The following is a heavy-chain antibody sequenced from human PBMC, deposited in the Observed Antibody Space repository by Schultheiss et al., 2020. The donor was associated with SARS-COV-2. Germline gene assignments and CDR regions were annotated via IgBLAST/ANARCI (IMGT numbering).Heavy chain of an antibody. CDR1: GFSFTTSGVG. V-gene: IGHV2-5*02. J-gene: IGHJ4*02. CDR3: ARMDSYGYYFDY. Sequence: SGPTLVKPTETLTLTCSFSGFSFTTSGVGVGWIRQPPGKALEWLAIMYWDAVKRYSPSLKSRLTITKDTSKSQVVLTMTNMDPVDTATYYCARMDSYGYYFDYWGQGTLVTVSS. D-gene: IGHD5-18*01. CDR2: MYWDAVK.